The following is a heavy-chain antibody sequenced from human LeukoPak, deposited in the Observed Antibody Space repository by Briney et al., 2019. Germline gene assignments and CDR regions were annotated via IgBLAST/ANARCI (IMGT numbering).Heavy chain of an antibody. CDR3: ANGGTYSSGP. CDR2: IKPDGSAQ. Sequence: PGGSLRLSCAASGFTFSNSWMSWVRQAPGKGLEWVATIKPDGSAQYYVDSEKGRFTISRDNAKNSLFLQINSLRAEDTAVYYCANGGTYSSGPWGQGTLVTVSS. D-gene: IGHD3-22*01. V-gene: IGHV3-7*01. CDR1: GFTFSNSW. J-gene: IGHJ5*02.